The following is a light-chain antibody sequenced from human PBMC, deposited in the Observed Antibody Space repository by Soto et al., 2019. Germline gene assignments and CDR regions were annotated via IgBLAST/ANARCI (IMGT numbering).Light chain of an antibody. CDR1: QSVSSY. V-gene: IGKV3-15*01. J-gene: IGKJ1*01. CDR2: GAS. Sequence: EIVMTQSPGTLSLSPGERATLSCRASQSVSSYLAWYQQKPGQPPRLLIYGASTRATGIPARFSGSGSGTDFTLTISSLQSEDFAVYYCQQYNNWPRTFGQGTKVDNK. CDR3: QQYNNWPRT.